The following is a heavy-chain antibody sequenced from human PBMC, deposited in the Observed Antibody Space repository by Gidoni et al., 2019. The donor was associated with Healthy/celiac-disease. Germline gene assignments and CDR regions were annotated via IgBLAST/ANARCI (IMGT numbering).Heavy chain of an antibody. J-gene: IGHJ6*02. CDR2: ISAYNGNT. CDR3: ASQRAWNYDYYYYYGMDV. Sequence: QVQLVQSGAEVKKPGASVKVSCKASGYTFTSYGISWVRQAPGQGLEWMGWISAYNGNTNYAQKLQGRVTMTTDTSTSTAYMELRSLRSDDTAVYYCASQRAWNYDYYYYYGMDVWGQGTTVTVSS. CDR1: GYTFTSYG. D-gene: IGHD1-7*01. V-gene: IGHV1-18*01.